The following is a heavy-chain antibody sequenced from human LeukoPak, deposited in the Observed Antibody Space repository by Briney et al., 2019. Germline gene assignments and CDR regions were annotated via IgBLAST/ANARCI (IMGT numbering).Heavy chain of an antibody. V-gene: IGHV4-34*01. Sequence: PSETLSLTCAVYGGSFSGYYWSWIRQPPGKGLEWIGEINHSGSTNYNPSLKSRVTISVDTSKNQFSLKLSSVTAADTAVHYCARGNSYGVDYWGQGTLVTVSS. J-gene: IGHJ4*02. CDR1: GGSFSGYY. D-gene: IGHD5-18*01. CDR2: INHSGST. CDR3: ARGNSYGVDY.